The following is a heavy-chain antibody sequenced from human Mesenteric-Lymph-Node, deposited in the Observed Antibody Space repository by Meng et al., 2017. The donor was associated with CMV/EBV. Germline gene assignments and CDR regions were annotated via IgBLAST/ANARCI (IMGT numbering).Heavy chain of an antibody. V-gene: IGHV4-34*01. D-gene: IGHD5-18*01. Sequence: LTCTVSGWSFSGYYYTWVRQPPGKGLEWIGEIHPSGSTNFNPSFKSRVTMSMDTSKNQISLKLNSVTAADTALYYCSRGQDRAKLGNSWGQGTLVTVSS. CDR3: SRGQDRAKLGNS. J-gene: IGHJ4*02. CDR1: GWSFSGYY. CDR2: IHPSGST.